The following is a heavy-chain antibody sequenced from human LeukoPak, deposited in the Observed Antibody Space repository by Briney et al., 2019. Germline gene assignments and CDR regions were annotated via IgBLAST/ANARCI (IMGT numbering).Heavy chain of an antibody. D-gene: IGHD3-10*01. Sequence: PGGSLRLSCAASGFTFSNYAMSWVRQAPGKGLEWVSVISGSGDRTYYADAVKGRFTISRDNSKNTLYLQMNSLRAEDTAVYYCAASGSYYLNWFDPWGQGTLVTVSS. J-gene: IGHJ5*02. V-gene: IGHV3-23*01. CDR3: AASGSYYLNWFDP. CDR1: GFTFSNYA. CDR2: ISGSGDRT.